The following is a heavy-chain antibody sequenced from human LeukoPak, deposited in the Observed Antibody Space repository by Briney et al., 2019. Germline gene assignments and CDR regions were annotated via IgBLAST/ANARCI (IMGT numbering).Heavy chain of an antibody. J-gene: IGHJ5*02. V-gene: IGHV3-15*01. CDR3: TRVGTNWLQS. CDR1: GFTFSDAG. CDR2: IKSQTGVGAT. Sequence: GGSLRLSCAASGFTFSDAGMSCVRQAPGKGLEWVGRIKSQTGVGATDYAGPVKVRFTISKDDTKNTLYLQMNSRKTETRAGYYCTRVGTNWLQSWGEGTVDSVSS. D-gene: IGHD1-26*01.